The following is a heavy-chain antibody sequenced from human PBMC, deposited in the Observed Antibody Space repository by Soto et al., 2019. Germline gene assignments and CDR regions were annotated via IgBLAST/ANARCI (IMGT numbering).Heavy chain of an antibody. J-gene: IGHJ4*02. CDR1: GFTFSSYG. D-gene: IGHD2-21*02. CDR2: ISYDGSNK. V-gene: IGHV3-30*18. CDR3: AKEGGMVTAIEYYFDY. Sequence: RLSCAASGFTFSSYGMHWVRQAPGKGLEWVAVISYDGSNKYYADSVKGRFTISRDNSKNTLYLQMNSLRAEDTAVYYCAKEGGMVTAIEYYFDYWGQGTLVTVSS.